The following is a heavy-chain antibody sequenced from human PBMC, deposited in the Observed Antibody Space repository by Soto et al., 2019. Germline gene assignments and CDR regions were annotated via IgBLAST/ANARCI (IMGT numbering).Heavy chain of an antibody. D-gene: IGHD6-13*01. J-gene: IGHJ6*02. CDR1: GVPFSSYS. CDR2: ISSSSYI. Sequence: PGGSLRLSCAASGVPFSSYSMNWVRQAPGKGLEWVSSISSSSYIYYADSVKGRFTISRDNAKNSLYLQMNSLRAEDTAVYYCALPPGAAADYYGMDVWGQGTTVTVSS. CDR3: ALPPGAAADYYGMDV. V-gene: IGHV3-21*01.